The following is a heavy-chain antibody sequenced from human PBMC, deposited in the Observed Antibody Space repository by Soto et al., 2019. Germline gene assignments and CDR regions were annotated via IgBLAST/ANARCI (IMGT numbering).Heavy chain of an antibody. CDR3: AREGSLWGFDS. CDR2: ISGTSTFI. D-gene: IGHD3-10*01. V-gene: IGHV3-21*01. J-gene: IGHJ4*02. Sequence: PGGSLRLSCAASGFAFRDFSMNWVRQAPGRALEWVSSISGTSTFIFYADSVKGRFTISRDNAKNSLFLQMSSLGADDTAVYYCAREGSLWGFDSWGQGTLVTSPQ. CDR1: GFAFRDFS.